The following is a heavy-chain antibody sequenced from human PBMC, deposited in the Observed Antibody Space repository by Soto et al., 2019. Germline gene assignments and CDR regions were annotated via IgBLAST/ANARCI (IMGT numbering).Heavy chain of an antibody. CDR2: IFSNDEK. CDR1: GGSISSYYW. Sequence: PSETLSLTCTVSGGSISSYYWSWIRQPPGKALEWLAHIFSNDEKSYSTSLKSRLTISKDTSKSQVVLTMTNMDPVDTATYYCARMLVVVVARGFDYWGQGTLVTVSS. V-gene: IGHV2-26*01. CDR3: ARMLVVVVARGFDY. J-gene: IGHJ4*02. D-gene: IGHD2-15*01.